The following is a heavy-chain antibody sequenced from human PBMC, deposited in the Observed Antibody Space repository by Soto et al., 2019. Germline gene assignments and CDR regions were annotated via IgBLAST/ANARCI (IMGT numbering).Heavy chain of an antibody. CDR3: AKGPRGTVVVVAATPFDY. Sequence: LSLTCAASGFTFSSYAMSWVRQAPGKGLEWVSAISGSGGSTYYADSVKGRFTISRDNSKNQLYLQMNSLRAEDTAVYYCAKGPRGTVVVVAATPFDYWGQGTLVTVSS. J-gene: IGHJ4*02. D-gene: IGHD2-15*01. V-gene: IGHV3-23*01. CDR1: GFTFSSYA. CDR2: ISGSGGST.